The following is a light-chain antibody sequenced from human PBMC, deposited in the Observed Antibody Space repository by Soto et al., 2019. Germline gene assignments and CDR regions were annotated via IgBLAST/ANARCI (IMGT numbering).Light chain of an antibody. CDR1: SSDFGSYKF. V-gene: IGLV2-23*01. CDR3: FSFRSTNTHV. Sequence: QSALTQPASVSGSPGQSVTISCTGTSSDFGSYKFVSWYQHHPGEVPKVVIYETSKRPSGVSDRFSGSKSGNTASLTISGLQAEDEADYYCFSFRSTNTHVFGSGTKVTVL. J-gene: IGLJ1*01. CDR2: ETS.